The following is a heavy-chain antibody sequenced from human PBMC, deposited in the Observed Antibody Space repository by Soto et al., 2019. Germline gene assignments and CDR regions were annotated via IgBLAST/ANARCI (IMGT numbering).Heavy chain of an antibody. CDR1: GYSITSSSF. D-gene: IGHD3-16*01. Sequence: SETLSLTCAVSGYSITSSSFWGWIRQPPGKGLEWIGSIYLGGTTYYDPSLKSRVTISVDTSKNEFSLKLSSVTAADTAVYYCARPCTNFGAVYSWGQGALVT. V-gene: IGHV4-38-2*01. J-gene: IGHJ5*02. CDR2: IYLGGTT. CDR3: ARPCTNFGAVYS.